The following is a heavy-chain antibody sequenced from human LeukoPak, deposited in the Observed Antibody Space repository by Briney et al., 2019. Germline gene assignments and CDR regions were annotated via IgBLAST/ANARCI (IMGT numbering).Heavy chain of an antibody. D-gene: IGHD2-15*01. CDR1: GGSISSSNYY. Sequence: SETLSLTCTVSGGSISSSNYYWGWIRQPPGKGLEWIGSIYYIGSTYYNPSLESRVTISVDTSKNQFSLRLSSVTAADTAVYYCARHLKLAGYWYFDLWGRGTLVTVSS. CDR3: ARHLKLAGYWYFDL. J-gene: IGHJ2*01. V-gene: IGHV4-39*01. CDR2: IYYIGST.